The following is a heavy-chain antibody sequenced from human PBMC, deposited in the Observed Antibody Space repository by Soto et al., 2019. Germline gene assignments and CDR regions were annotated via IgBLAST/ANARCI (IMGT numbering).Heavy chain of an antibody. CDR3: ARQTGFIYGDSPNWYFDL. Sequence: SETLSLTCSVSGGSISSSSYYWGWIRQPPGKGLEWIGSIYYSGSTYYNPSLKSRVTISVDTSKNQFSLKLSSGTAADTAVYYCARQTGFIYGDSPNWYFDLWGRGTLVTVSS. CDR2: IYYSGST. CDR1: GGSISSSSYY. V-gene: IGHV4-39*01. D-gene: IGHD4-17*01. J-gene: IGHJ2*01.